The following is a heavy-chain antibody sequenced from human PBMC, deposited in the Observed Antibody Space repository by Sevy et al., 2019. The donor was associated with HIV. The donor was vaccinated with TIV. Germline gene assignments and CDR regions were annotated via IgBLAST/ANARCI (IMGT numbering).Heavy chain of an antibody. CDR1: GFTFSDYY. Sequence: GGSLRLSCAASGFTFSDYYMSWIRQAPGKGLEWVSYFSGSATFIHYADSLQGRFTISKDNAKNSLYLQMNSLRAEDTAVYYCARGEYFGELGNWFDPWGQGTLVTVSS. CDR3: ARGEYFGELGNWFDP. D-gene: IGHD3-10*01. V-gene: IGHV3-11*01. J-gene: IGHJ5*02. CDR2: FSGSATFI.